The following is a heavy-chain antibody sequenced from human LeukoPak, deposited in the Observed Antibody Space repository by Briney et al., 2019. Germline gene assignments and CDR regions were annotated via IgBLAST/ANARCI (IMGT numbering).Heavy chain of an antibody. J-gene: IGHJ4*02. V-gene: IGHV1-69*13. CDR1: GGTFSNYA. Sequence: ASVKVSCKASGGTFSNYAISWVRQAPGQGLEWMGGIIPIFGTANYAQKFQGRVTITADEFTSTAYMELSSLRSEDTAVYYCARDRVGYCSSTSCPFDYWGQGTLVTVSS. CDR2: IIPIFGTA. D-gene: IGHD2-2*01. CDR3: ARDRVGYCSSTSCPFDY.